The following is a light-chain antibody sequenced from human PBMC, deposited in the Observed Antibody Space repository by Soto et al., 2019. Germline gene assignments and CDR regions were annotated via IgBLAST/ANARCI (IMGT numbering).Light chain of an antibody. CDR1: SSNIGSHT. Sequence: QSVLTQPPSASGTPGLRVTISCSGSSSNIGSHTVNWYQQLPGTAPKLLIYSNNQRPSGVPDRFSGSKSGTSAALAISGLPSEDEADYYCASWDDSLNAWVFGGGTKVTVL. CDR3: ASWDDSLNAWV. J-gene: IGLJ3*02. V-gene: IGLV1-44*01. CDR2: SNN.